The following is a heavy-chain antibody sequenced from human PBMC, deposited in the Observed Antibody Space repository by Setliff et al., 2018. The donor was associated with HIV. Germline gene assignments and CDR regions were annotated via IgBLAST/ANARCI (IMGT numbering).Heavy chain of an antibody. Sequence: SVKVSCKASGGSFSNYAFSWVRQAPGQGLEWMGRIIPVYGTTDYAPQFQGRVTMTADKSRSTVYVDLNNLRSDDTATYYCAPDFGDNWFDPWGQGTLVTVSS. CDR3: APDFGDNWFDP. CDR1: GGSFSNYA. D-gene: IGHD4-17*01. V-gene: IGHV1-69*06. CDR2: IIPVYGTT. J-gene: IGHJ5*02.